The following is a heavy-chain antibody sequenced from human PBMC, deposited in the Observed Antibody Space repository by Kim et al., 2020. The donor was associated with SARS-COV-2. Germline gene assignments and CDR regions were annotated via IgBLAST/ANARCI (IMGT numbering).Heavy chain of an antibody. CDR3: ARGQPLDY. CDR2: ISYSENS. D-gene: IGHD2-2*01. CDR1: GGSIRSGGKF. J-gene: IGHJ4*02. V-gene: IGHV4-31*03. Sequence: SETLSLTCSVSGGSIRSGGKFWTWIRQHPAKGLEWIGYISYSENSHYSPSLRSRVSISLQTSENQFSLELTSVTAADTAVYYCARGQPLDYWGQGILGTV.